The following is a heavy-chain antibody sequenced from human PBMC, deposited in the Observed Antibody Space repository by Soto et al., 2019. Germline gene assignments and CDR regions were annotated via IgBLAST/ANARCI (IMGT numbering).Heavy chain of an antibody. D-gene: IGHD4-4*01. CDR3: ASGATVTREYFYGMDV. CDR2: IIPMFGTA. CDR1: GGSFSNYA. Sequence: ASVKVSCKTSGGSFSNYAISWVRQAPGQGLEWMGAIIPMFGTANYAQMFQGRVTITADESTNTAYMEVSSLRSEDSAVYYCASGATVTREYFYGMDVWGQGTTVTVSS. J-gene: IGHJ6*02. V-gene: IGHV1-69*13.